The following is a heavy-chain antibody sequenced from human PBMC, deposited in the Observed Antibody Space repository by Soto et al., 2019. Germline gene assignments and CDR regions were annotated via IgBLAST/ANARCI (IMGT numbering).Heavy chain of an antibody. CDR3: ARGRPPHSPSLRFDP. CDR2: IFSDGSA. J-gene: IGHJ5*02. V-gene: IGHV4-30-2*01. Sequence: TLSLTCVVSGGSITSGDFSWNWIRQPPGKGLEWIGHIFSDGSAFSNPSLKSRVTISADRSKNQVSLILTSVTAADTAVYYCARGRPPHSPSLRFDPWGQEPPVPVS. D-gene: IGHD1-26*01. CDR1: GGSITSGDFS.